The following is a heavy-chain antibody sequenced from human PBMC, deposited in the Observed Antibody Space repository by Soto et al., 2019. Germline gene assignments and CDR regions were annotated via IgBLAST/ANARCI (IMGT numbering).Heavy chain of an antibody. D-gene: IGHD5-12*01. J-gene: IGHJ4*02. V-gene: IGHV3-23*01. CDR1: GFTFSSYA. CDR2: ISGSGGST. CDR3: AKDFSRHGYSGYDYS. Sequence: PGGSLRLSCAASGFTFSSYAMSWVRQAPGKGLEWVSAISGSGGSTYYADSVKGRFTISRDNSKNTLYLQMNSLRAEDTAVYYCAKDFSRHGYSGYDYSWGQGTLVTVSS.